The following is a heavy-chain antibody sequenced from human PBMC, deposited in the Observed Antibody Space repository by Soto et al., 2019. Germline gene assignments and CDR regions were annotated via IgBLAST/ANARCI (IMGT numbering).Heavy chain of an antibody. CDR3: ARALYYYGSGSSKNWFDP. V-gene: IGHV4-59*01. J-gene: IGHJ5*02. Sequence: LSLTCTVSGGSISSYYWSWIRQPPGKGLEWIGYIYYSGSTNYNPSLKSRVTISVDTSKNQFSLKLSSVTAADTAVYYCARALYYYGSGSSKNWFDPWGQGTLVTVSS. CDR2: IYYSGST. CDR1: GGSISSYY. D-gene: IGHD3-10*01.